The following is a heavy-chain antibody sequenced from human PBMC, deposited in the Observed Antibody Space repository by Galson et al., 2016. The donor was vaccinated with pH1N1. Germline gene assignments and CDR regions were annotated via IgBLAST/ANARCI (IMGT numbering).Heavy chain of an antibody. Sequence: SLRLSCAASGFTFSTYWMSWVRRAPGKGLEWVANINPDGSKKYYVDSVKGRFTISRDNAKNSLYLQMNSLRVEDAALYYCVKRIGGSGGYWGQGTLVTVSS. V-gene: IGHV3-7*01. CDR1: GFTFSTYW. CDR3: VKRIGGSGGY. J-gene: IGHJ4*02. CDR2: INPDGSKK. D-gene: IGHD3-16*01.